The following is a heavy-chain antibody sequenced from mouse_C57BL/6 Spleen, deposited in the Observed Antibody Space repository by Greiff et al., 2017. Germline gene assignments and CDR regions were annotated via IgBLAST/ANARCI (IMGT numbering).Heavy chain of an antibody. Sequence: VQLQESGAELVRPGASVKLSCKASGYTFTDYYINWVKQRPGQGLEWIARIYPGSGNTYYNEKFKGKATLTAEKSSSTAYMQLSSLTSEDSAVYFCAGEGITAGVAMDYWGQGTSVTVSS. J-gene: IGHJ4*01. CDR3: AGEGITAGVAMDY. CDR1: GYTFTDYY. D-gene: IGHD1-1*01. CDR2: IYPGSGNT. V-gene: IGHV1-76*01.